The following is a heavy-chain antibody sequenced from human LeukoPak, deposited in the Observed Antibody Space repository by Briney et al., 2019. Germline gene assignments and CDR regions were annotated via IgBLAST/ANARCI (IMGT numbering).Heavy chain of an antibody. CDR3: ARESGLITMVRGVFDY. CDR2: IKQDGSEK. CDR1: GFRFTTYW. V-gene: IGHV3-7*01. Sequence: AGGSLRLSCVASGFRFTTYWMSWVRQAPGKGLEWVAHIKQDGSEKFSADSVKGRFTITRDNAKNSLYLQMNSLRAEDTAVYYCARESGLITMVRGVFDYWGQGTLVTVSS. J-gene: IGHJ4*02. D-gene: IGHD3-10*01.